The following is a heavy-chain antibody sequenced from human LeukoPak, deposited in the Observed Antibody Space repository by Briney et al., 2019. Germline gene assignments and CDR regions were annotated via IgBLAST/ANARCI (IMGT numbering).Heavy chain of an antibody. V-gene: IGHV3-53*01. Sequence: GGSLRLSCAASGFTFSGNYMSWVRQAPGKGLEWVSGIYSGGTTYYADSVKARFSISRDNSKNTLYLQMNSLRAEDTAVYYCARQRPFDYWGQGTLVTVSS. CDR1: GFTFSGNY. CDR2: IYSGGTT. J-gene: IGHJ4*02. CDR3: ARQRPFDY.